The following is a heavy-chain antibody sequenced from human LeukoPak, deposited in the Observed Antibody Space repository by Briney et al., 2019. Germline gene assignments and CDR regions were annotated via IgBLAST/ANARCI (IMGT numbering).Heavy chain of an antibody. CDR3: ARHKQWLVPDY. J-gene: IGHJ4*02. V-gene: IGHV5-51*01. Sequence: MSGESLKISCKGSGYSFTTYWIGWVRQMPGKGLEWIGIIFPGDSDTTYSPSLQGQVTISADKSISTAYLQWSSLKASDTAMYYCARHKQWLVPDYWGQGTLVTVSS. D-gene: IGHD6-19*01. CDR2: IFPGDSDT. CDR1: GYSFTTYW.